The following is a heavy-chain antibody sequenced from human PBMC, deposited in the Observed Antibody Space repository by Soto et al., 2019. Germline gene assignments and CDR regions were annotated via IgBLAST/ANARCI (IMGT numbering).Heavy chain of an antibody. CDR2: MNQDGSQI. CDR3: ARDRGPNTPDY. D-gene: IGHD2-2*02. Sequence: GGSLRLSCAVSGFTFSNYWVTWVRQAPGKGLEWVAYMNQDGSQIYYVDSLRGRFTISRDNAKNSLYLQMNSLRVDDTAVYYCARDRGPNTPDYWGQGTLVTVSS. V-gene: IGHV3-7*01. CDR1: GFTFSNYW. J-gene: IGHJ4*02.